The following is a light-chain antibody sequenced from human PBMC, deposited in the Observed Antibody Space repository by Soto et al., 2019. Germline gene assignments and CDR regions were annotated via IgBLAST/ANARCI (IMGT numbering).Light chain of an antibody. CDR2: DVN. CDR3: CLSPGSLTWL. CDR1: SNDVGNYYS. Sequence: QSVLAQPRSVSGSPGHSVTISCTGTSNDVGNYYSVSWYQQHPGKAPKLIIYDVNNRPSGVPDRFSGSKSGSTASLTISGLQAEDEAEYYCCLSPGSLTWLFGGGTKLTVL. J-gene: IGLJ3*02. V-gene: IGLV2-11*01.